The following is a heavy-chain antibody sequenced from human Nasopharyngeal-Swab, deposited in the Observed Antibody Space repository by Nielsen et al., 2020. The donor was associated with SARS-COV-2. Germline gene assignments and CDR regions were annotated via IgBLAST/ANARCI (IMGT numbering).Heavy chain of an antibody. CDR1: GCSISSYY. Sequence: GSLRLSCTVSGCSISSYYWSWIRQPPGKGLEWIGYIYYSGSTNYNPSLKSRVTISVDTSKNQFSLKLSSVTAADTAVYYCARGDALERRSDAFDIWGQGTIVTVSS. CDR3: ARGDALERRSDAFDI. J-gene: IGHJ3*02. CDR2: IYYSGST. D-gene: IGHD1-1*01. V-gene: IGHV4-59*01.